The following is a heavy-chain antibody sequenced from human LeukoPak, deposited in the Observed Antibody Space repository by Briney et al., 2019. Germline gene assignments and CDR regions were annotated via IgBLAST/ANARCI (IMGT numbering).Heavy chain of an antibody. J-gene: IGHJ4*02. CDR1: GYTFTGYY. V-gene: IGHV1-2*02. D-gene: IGHD5-18*01. CDR2: INPNSGGT. Sequence: ASVKVSCKASGYTFTGYYMHWVRQAPGQGLKWMGWINPNSGGTNYAQKFQGRVTMTRDTSISTAYMELSRLRSDDTAVYYCARVASTAMDMYYFDYWGQGTLVTVSS. CDR3: ARVASTAMDMYYFDY.